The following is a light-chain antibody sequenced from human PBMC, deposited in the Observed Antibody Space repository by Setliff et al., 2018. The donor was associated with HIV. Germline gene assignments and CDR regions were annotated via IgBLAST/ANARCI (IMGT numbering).Light chain of an antibody. CDR3: CSYAGSYTSLYV. CDR2: DVS. J-gene: IGLJ1*01. CDR1: SSDFGGYNY. V-gene: IGLV2-11*01. Sequence: QSALPQPASVSGSPGQSITISCTGASSDFGGYNYVSWYEQHPGKAPKVIIYDVSDRPSGVPDRFSGSKSGNTASLTISGLQAEDEADYYCCSYAGSYTSLYVFGTGTKVTVL.